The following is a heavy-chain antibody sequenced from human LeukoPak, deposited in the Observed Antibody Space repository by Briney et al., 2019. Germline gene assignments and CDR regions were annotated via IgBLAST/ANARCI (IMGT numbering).Heavy chain of an antibody. Sequence: PSETLSLTCAVYGGSFSGHYWSWIRQPPGKGLEWIGEISRGGDTSYNPSLKSRLTISVDTSKNQFSLKLSSVTAADTAVYYCARGYGSGSYWNYWGQGTLVTVSS. CDR1: GGSFSGHY. J-gene: IGHJ4*02. CDR2: ISRGGDT. D-gene: IGHD3-10*01. V-gene: IGHV4-34*01. CDR3: ARGYGSGSYWNY.